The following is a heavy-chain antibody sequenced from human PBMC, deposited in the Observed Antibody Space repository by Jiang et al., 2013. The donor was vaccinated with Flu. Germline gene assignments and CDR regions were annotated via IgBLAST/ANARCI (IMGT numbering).Heavy chain of an antibody. CDR2: IWYDGSNK. V-gene: IGHV3-33*01. Sequence: VQLVESGGGVVQPGRSLRLSCAASGFTFSSYGMHWVRQAPGKGLEWVAVIWYDGSNKYYADSVKGRFTISRDNSKNTLYLQMNSLRAEDTAVYYCARGGQGANWNDVPWTSYYYYGMDVWGQGTTVTVSS. D-gene: IGHD1-1*01. J-gene: IGHJ6*02. CDR1: GFTFSSYG. CDR3: ARGGQGANWNDVPWTSYYYYGMDV.